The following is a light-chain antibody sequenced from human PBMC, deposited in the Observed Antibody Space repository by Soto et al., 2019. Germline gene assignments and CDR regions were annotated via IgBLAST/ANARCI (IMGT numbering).Light chain of an antibody. V-gene: IGKV3-20*01. CDR1: QSVSSTF. J-gene: IGKJ4*01. Sequence: EFVLTQSPGTLSLSPGERATLSCRASQSVSSTFLAWYQQKPGQAPRLLIYGASTRGTAIPDRFSGSGSATDFTLTISRLEPEDFAVYYCQHYGSSPPLTFGGGTKVEIK. CDR3: QHYGSSPPLT. CDR2: GAS.